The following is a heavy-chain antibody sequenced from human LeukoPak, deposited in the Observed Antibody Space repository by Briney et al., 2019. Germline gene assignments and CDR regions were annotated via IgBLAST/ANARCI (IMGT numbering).Heavy chain of an antibody. V-gene: IGHV4-39*01. Sequence: MASETLSLTCTVSGGSISSSSYYWGRIRQPPGKGLEWNGSIYYSGSTYYNPSLKSRVTISVDTSKNQFSLKLSSVTAADTAVYYCARHARGYSYSYIGGFDYWGQGTLVTVSS. CDR3: ARHARGYSYSYIGGFDY. CDR1: GGSISSSSYY. CDR2: IYYSGST. D-gene: IGHD5-18*01. J-gene: IGHJ4*02.